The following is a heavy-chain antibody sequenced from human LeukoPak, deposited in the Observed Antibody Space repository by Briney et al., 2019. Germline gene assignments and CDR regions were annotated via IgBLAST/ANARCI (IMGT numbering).Heavy chain of an antibody. J-gene: IGHJ4*02. V-gene: IGHV3-21*01. CDR1: GFSFSSYS. Sequence: GGSLRLSCAASGFSFSSYSMNWVRQAPGKGLEWVSSISSSSSYIYYADSVKGRFTISRDNAKNSLYLQMNSLRAEDTAVYYCASDSYSYGYLDDYWGQGTLVTVSS. D-gene: IGHD5-18*01. CDR2: ISSSSSYI. CDR3: ASDSYSYGYLDDY.